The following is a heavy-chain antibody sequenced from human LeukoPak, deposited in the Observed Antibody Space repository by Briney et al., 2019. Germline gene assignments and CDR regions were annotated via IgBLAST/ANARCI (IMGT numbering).Heavy chain of an antibody. CDR3: ASSSTGFFDY. J-gene: IGHJ4*02. V-gene: IGHV3-7*05. CDR1: GFTFSNFW. CDR2: INQDGSEK. D-gene: IGHD5/OR15-5a*01. Sequence: GGSLSLSCAASGFTFSNFWMCWVRQAPGKGLEWVASINQDGSEKYYVDSVKGRFTISRDNAKNSQYLQMNSLRAEDTAVYHCASSSTGFFDYWGQGALVTVSS.